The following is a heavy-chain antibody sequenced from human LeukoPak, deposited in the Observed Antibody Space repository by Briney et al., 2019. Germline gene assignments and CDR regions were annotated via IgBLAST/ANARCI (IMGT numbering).Heavy chain of an antibody. CDR3: ARWGSITTARFDY. J-gene: IGHJ4*02. D-gene: IGHD3-16*01. CDR1: GGSISSYY. V-gene: IGHV4-59*01. Sequence: PSETLSLTRTVSGGSISSYYWSWIRQPPRKGLEWGGYIYYSGSTNYNPSLKSRVTISVDTSKNQFSLELSSVTAADTAVYYCARWGSITTARFDYWGQGTLVTVSS. CDR2: IYYSGST.